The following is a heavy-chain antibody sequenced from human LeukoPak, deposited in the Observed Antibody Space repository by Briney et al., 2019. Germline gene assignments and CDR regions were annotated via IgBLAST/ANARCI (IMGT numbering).Heavy chain of an antibody. D-gene: IGHD3-10*01. Sequence: PSETLSLTCTVSGGSISSYYWSWIRQPPGKGLEWIGYIYYSGSTNYNPSLKGRVTISVDTSKNQFSLKLSSVTAADTAVYYCARLRYTYYYGSGSYYDYWGQGTLVTVSS. CDR1: GGSISSYY. J-gene: IGHJ4*02. CDR3: ARLRYTYYYGSGSYYDY. CDR2: IYYSGST. V-gene: IGHV4-59*08.